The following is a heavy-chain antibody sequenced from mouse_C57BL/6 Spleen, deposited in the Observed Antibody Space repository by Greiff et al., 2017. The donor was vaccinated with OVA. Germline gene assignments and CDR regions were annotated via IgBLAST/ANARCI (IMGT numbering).Heavy chain of an antibody. CDR2: IYPGSGST. CDR1: GYTFTSYW. CDR3: ARSYYDYDYWYFDV. D-gene: IGHD2-4*01. J-gene: IGHJ1*03. V-gene: IGHV1-55*01. Sequence: QVQLQQSGAELVKPGASVKMSCKASGYTFTSYWLTWVKQRPGQGLEWIGDIYPGSGSTNYNEKFKSKATLTVDTSSSTAYMQLSSLTSEDSAVYYCARSYYDYDYWYFDVWGTGTTVTVSS.